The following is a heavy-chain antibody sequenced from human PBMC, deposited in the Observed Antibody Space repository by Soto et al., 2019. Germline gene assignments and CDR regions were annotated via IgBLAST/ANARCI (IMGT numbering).Heavy chain of an antibody. D-gene: IGHD6-19*01. Sequence: GSLSLSCAASGLTFSNYAMNWVRQAPGKGLEWVSNISGSGDSTYYADSVKGRFTISRDNSKNTLYLQMNSLRAEDTAIYYCVKEGSGWYSRGCFDLWGRGTMVTVSS. CDR1: GLTFSNYA. V-gene: IGHV3-23*01. J-gene: IGHJ3*01. CDR2: ISGSGDST. CDR3: VKEGSGWYSRGCFDL.